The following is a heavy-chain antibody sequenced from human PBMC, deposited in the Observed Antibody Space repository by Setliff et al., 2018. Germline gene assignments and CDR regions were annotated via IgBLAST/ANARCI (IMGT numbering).Heavy chain of an antibody. CDR1: GGLIYDHW. CDR2: XXRDGDT. J-gene: IGHJ5*02. D-gene: IGHD3-3*01. Sequence: SETLSLTCSVSGGLIYDHWWAXXXETAGEXFXWIXRXXRDGDTEYNPSLKSRVTISVDTSNNQFSLHLTSVTAADTARYFCARERQGGFLSLYPLDPWGQGILVTVSS. CDR3: ARERQGGFLSLYPLDP. V-gene: IGHV4-4*07.